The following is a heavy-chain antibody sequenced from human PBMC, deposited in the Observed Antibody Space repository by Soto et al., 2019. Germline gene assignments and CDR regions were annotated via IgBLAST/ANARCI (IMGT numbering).Heavy chain of an antibody. J-gene: IGHJ4*02. CDR2: TYYSGST. D-gene: IGHD1-26*01. CDR1: CGSISSLSDY. CDR3: ASSPSGSYFDY. Sequence: LHPPSLTCTVSCGSISSLSDYWGWIHQPPGKGLEWIGSTYYSGSTYYNPSLKSRVTISVDTSKIQFSLKLSSVSAEDPDLYYCASSPSGSYFDYWRQGTLVIGSS. V-gene: IGHV4-39*01.